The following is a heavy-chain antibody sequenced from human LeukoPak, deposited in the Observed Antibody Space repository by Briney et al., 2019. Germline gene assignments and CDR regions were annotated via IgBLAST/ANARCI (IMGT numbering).Heavy chain of an antibody. V-gene: IGHV4-34*01. J-gene: IGHJ4*02. CDR3: ARLAGATYDY. Sequence: PSETLSLTCAVYGGSFSGYYWSWIRQPPGKGLEWIGEINHSGSTNYNPSLKRRVTISVDTSKNQFSLKLSSVTAADTAVYYCARLAGATYDYWGQGTLVTVSS. CDR1: GGSFSGYY. CDR2: INHSGST. D-gene: IGHD1-26*01.